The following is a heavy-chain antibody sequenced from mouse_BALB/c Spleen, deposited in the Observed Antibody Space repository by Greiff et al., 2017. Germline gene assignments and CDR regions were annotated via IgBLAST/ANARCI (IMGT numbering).Heavy chain of an antibody. CDR2: IRNKANGYTT. J-gene: IGHJ4*01. D-gene: IGHD1-1*01. V-gene: IGHV7-3*02. CDR1: GFTFTAYY. CDR3: ARDADYYGSSPYAMDY. Sequence: EVKLVESGGGLVQPGGSLRLSCATSGFTFTAYYMSWVRQPPGKALEWLGFIRNKANGYTTEYSASVKGLFTISRDNSRSMHYLQMNTLRAENSAPYYCARDADYYGSSPYAMDYWGEGTAVTVSS.